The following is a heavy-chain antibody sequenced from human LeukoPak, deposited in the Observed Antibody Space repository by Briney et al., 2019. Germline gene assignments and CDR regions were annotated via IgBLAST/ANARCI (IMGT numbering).Heavy chain of an antibody. CDR2: IYYSGST. CDR1: DGSISSGDYY. V-gene: IGHV4-30-4*01. J-gene: IGHJ1*01. Sequence: SETLSLTCTVSDGSISSGDYYWSSIRQPPGKVLERIGYIYYSGSTYYNPSLKSRVTISVDTSENQFSLRLSSVTAADTAVYYCARTSRTGEPEYFQHWGQGTLVSVCS. CDR3: ARTSRTGEPEYFQH. D-gene: IGHD2-8*02.